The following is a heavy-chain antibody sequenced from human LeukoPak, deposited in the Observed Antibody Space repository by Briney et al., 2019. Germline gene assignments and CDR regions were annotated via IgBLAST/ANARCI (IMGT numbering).Heavy chain of an antibody. CDR3: ARDEVVAAPNYFGMVV. J-gene: IGHJ6*02. V-gene: IGHV1-8*01. CDR1: GYTFTSYD. D-gene: IGHD2-15*01. Sequence: AASVKVSCKASGYTFTSYDVNWVRQATGQGLEWMGWMNPNSGNTGLAQKFQGRVTLTRDTSLSTVYMELSNLRSDDTAVYYCARDEVVAAPNYFGMVVWGQGTTVSVSS. CDR2: MNPNSGNT.